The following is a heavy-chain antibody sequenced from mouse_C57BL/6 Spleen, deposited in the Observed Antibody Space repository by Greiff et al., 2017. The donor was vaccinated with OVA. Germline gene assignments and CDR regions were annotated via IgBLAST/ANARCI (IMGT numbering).Heavy chain of an antibody. V-gene: IGHV1-22*01. CDR3: ARVDYGSSVYYAMDY. CDR1: GYTFTDYN. J-gene: IGHJ4*01. CDR2: INPNNGGT. Sequence: EVQVVESGPELVKPGASVKMSCKASGYTFTDYNMHWVKQSHGKSLEWIGYINPNNGGTSYNQKFKGKATLTVNKSSSTAYMELRSLTSEDSAVYYCARVDYGSSVYYAMDYWGQGTSVTVSS. D-gene: IGHD1-1*01.